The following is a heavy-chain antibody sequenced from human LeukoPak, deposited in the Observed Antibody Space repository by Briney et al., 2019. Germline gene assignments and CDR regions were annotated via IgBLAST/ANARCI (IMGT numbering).Heavy chain of an antibody. CDR1: GFTFSSYA. CDR3: AREVIAAANFDY. J-gene: IGHJ4*02. V-gene: IGHV4-39*07. Sequence: GSLRLSCAASGFTFSSYAMSWVRQAPGKGLEWIGSIYYSGSTYYNPSLKSRVTISVDTSKNQFSLKLSSVTAADTAVYYCAREVIAAANFDYWGQGTLVTVSS. D-gene: IGHD6-13*01. CDR2: IYYSGST.